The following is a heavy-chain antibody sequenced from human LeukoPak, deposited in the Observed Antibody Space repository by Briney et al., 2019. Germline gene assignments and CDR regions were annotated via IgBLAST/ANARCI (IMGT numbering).Heavy chain of an antibody. Sequence: ASVKVSCKASGYTFTGYYMHWVRQAPGQGLEWMGWINPNSGGTNYAQKFQGRVTMTRDTSISTAYMELSRLRSDDTAVYYCARDPTATGDYPYNWFDPWGQGTLVTVSS. CDR3: ARDPTATGDYPYNWFDP. D-gene: IGHD4-17*01. CDR2: INPNSGGT. CDR1: GYTFTGYY. V-gene: IGHV1-2*02. J-gene: IGHJ5*02.